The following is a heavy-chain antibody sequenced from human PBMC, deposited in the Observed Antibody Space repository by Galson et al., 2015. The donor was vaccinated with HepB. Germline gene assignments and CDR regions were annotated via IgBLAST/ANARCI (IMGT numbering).Heavy chain of an antibody. D-gene: IGHD3-3*01. J-gene: IGHJ4*02. Sequence: SLRLSCAASGFTFSSYAMSWVRQAPGKGLEWVSGITDSAGSYADSVKGRFTISRDNSKNTLYLQMNGLRAEDTALYYCAKDASSSFWGGCIDNWRAGTLVTVSS. V-gene: IGHV3-23*01. CDR2: ITDSAG. CDR3: AKDASSSFWGGCIDN. CDR1: GFTFSSYA.